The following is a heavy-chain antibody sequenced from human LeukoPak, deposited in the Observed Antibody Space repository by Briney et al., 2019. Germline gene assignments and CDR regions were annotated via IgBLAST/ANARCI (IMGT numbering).Heavy chain of an antibody. CDR1: GYAFTSYD. Sequence: VSVKVSCKASGYAFTSYDFYWVRPAAGPGLEWMGWMNPNSGNTGYAQKFQGRVTMTRNTSMSTAYMELSGLRSEETAAYCCARGAIDLYGMDVWGQGTPITVSS. CDR3: ARGAIDLYGMDV. J-gene: IGHJ6*02. CDR2: MNPNSGNT. V-gene: IGHV1-8*01. D-gene: IGHD3-3*01.